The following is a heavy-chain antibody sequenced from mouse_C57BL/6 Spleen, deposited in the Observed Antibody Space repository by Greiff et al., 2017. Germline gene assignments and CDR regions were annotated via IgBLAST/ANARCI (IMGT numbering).Heavy chain of an antibody. CDR2: IWSDGST. CDR3: ARHGGYGSSYGYAMDY. J-gene: IGHJ4*01. Sequence: QVQLKESGPGLVAPSQSLSITCTVSGFSLTSYGVHWVRQPPGKGLEWLVVIWSDGSTTYNSALKSRLSISKDNSKSQVFLKMNSLQTDDTAMYYCARHGGYGSSYGYAMDYWGQGTSVTVSS. V-gene: IGHV2-6-1*01. CDR1: GFSLTSYG. D-gene: IGHD1-1*01.